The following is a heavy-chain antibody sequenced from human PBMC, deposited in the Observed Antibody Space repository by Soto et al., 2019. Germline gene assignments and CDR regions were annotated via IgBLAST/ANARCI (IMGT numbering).Heavy chain of an antibody. V-gene: IGHV3-23*01. Sequence: GGSLRLSCAASGFTFSSYALSWVRQAPGKGLEWISAISGSVGITYYADSVKGRFTISRDNSNNTLYLQMNSLRAEDTAVDYCAKYRTYSYGSGSYLGYWGPGTLVTVSS. D-gene: IGHD3-10*01. CDR2: ISGSVGIT. CDR3: AKYRTYSYGSGSYLGY. J-gene: IGHJ4*02. CDR1: GFTFSSYA.